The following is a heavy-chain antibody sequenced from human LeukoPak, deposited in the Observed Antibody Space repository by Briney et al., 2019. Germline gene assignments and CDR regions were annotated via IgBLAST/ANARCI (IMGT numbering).Heavy chain of an antibody. Sequence: GGSLRLSCAASGFTVSSNYMSWVRQAPGKGLEWVSVIYSGGSTYYADSVKGRFTLSRDNSKNTLYLQMNSLRAEDTAVYYCARGYSSGWMVDYWGQGTQVTISS. J-gene: IGHJ4*02. D-gene: IGHD6-19*01. V-gene: IGHV3-66*01. CDR1: GFTVSSNY. CDR2: IYSGGST. CDR3: ARGYSSGWMVDY.